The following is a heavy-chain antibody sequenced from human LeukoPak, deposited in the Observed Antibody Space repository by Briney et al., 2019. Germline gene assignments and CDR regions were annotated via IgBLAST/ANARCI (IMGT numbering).Heavy chain of an antibody. Sequence: PGRSLRLSCAASGFTFSSYEMNWVRQAPGKGLEWVSYISSSGSTIYYADSVKGRFTISRDNAKDSLYLQMNSLRAEDTAVYYCARDTYDILTGYYNGFDYWGQGTLVTVSS. CDR1: GFTFSSYE. CDR3: ARDTYDILTGYYNGFDY. D-gene: IGHD3-9*01. V-gene: IGHV3-48*03. CDR2: ISSSGSTI. J-gene: IGHJ4*02.